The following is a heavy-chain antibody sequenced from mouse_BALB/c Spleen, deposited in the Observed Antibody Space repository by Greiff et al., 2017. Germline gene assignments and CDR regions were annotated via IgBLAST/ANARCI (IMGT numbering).Heavy chain of an antibody. CDR3: ARDAGGNLFAY. CDR1: GFSFSDFY. J-gene: IGHJ3*01. V-gene: IGHV7-1*02. Sequence: EVKLVESGGGLVQPGGSLRLSCATSGFSFSDFYMEWVRQPPGKRLEWIAASRNKANDYTTEYSASVKGRFIVSRDTSQSILYLQMNALRAEDTAIYYWARDAGGNLFAYWGQGTLVTVSA. D-gene: IGHD2-1*01. CDR2: SRNKANDYTT.